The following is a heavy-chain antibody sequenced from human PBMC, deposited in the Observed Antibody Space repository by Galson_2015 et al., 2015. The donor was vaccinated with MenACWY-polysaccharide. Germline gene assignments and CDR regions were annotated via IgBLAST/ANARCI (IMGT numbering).Heavy chain of an antibody. D-gene: IGHD3-10*01. CDR2: INKDGREK. CDR1: GFTFSGHW. V-gene: IGHV3-7*01. CDR3: TRRLVRGVIIRDFDS. J-gene: IGHJ4*02. Sequence: SLRLSCAASGFTFSGHWMSWVRQAPGKGLEWVANINKDGREKPYVDSVKGRFPISRDNAKNSLYLQMNGLRAEDKAVYYCTRRLVRGVIIRDFDSWGQGTLVTVSS.